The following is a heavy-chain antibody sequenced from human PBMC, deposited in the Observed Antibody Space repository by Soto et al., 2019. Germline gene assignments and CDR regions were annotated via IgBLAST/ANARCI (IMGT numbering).Heavy chain of an antibody. D-gene: IGHD2-21*02. V-gene: IGHV2-5*02. CDR3: AHSLVNRGGDLGY. CDR2: IYWDDDK. Sequence: QITLKESGPTLVKPTQTLTLTCTFSGFSLSTNRVGVGWIRQPPGKALEWLALIYWDDDKRYNPSLKSRLTINKDTSKNQVVLIMTKMDPVDTATYYCAHSLVNRGGDLGYWGQGTLVTVSS. CDR1: GFSLSTNRVG. J-gene: IGHJ4*02.